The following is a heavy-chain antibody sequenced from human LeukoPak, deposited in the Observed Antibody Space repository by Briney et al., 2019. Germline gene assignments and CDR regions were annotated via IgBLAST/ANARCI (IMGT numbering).Heavy chain of an antibody. CDR3: AKGAPGEVHYMDV. D-gene: IGHD3-10*01. Sequence: GGSLRLSCAASGFTFDDYAMHWVRQAPGKGLEWASLISWDGGSTYYADSVKGRFTISRDNIKNSLYLQMNSLRAEDTALYYCAKGAPGEVHYMDVWGKGTTVTVSS. J-gene: IGHJ6*03. CDR1: GFTFDDYA. V-gene: IGHV3-43D*03. CDR2: ISWDGGST.